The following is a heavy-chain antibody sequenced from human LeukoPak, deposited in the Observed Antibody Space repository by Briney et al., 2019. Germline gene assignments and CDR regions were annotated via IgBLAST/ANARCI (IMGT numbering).Heavy chain of an antibody. CDR2: ISYDGSNK. V-gene: IGHV3-30-3*01. CDR1: GFTFSSYA. CDR3: ARAKSTKYYFDC. Sequence: GGSLRLSCAASGFTFSSYAMHWVRQAPGKGLEWVAVISYDGSNKYYADSVKGRFTISRDNSKNTLYLQMNSLRAEDTAVYYCARAKSTKYYFDCWGQGTLVTVSS. J-gene: IGHJ4*02.